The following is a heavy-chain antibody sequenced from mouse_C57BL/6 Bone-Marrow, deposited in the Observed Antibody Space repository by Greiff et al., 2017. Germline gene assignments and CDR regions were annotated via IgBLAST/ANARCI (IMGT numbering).Heavy chain of an antibody. J-gene: IGHJ3*01. Sequence: QVQLQQSGPELVKPGASVKISCKASGYAFSSSWMHWVKQRPGKGLEWIGRIYPGDGDTNYNGKFKGKATLTADKSSSTACMQLSGLTSEDSAVYFCARGGYDAWFAYWGQGTLVTVSA. CDR1: GYAFSSSW. D-gene: IGHD2-2*01. V-gene: IGHV1-82*01. CDR3: ARGGYDAWFAY. CDR2: IYPGDGDT.